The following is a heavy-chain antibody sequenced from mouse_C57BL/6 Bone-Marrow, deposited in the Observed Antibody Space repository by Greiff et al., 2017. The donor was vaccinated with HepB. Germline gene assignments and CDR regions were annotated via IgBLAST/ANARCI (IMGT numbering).Heavy chain of an antibody. CDR1: GYTFTDHT. V-gene: IGHV1-78*01. Sequence: VQLQESDAELVKPGASVKISCKVSGYTFTDHTIHWMKQRPEQGLEWIGYIYPRDGSTKYNEKFKGKATLTADKSSSTAYMQLNSLTSEDSAVYFCARWEVSYYYAMDYWGQGTSVTVSS. D-gene: IGHD4-1*01. CDR3: ARWEVSYYYAMDY. J-gene: IGHJ4*01. CDR2: IYPRDGST.